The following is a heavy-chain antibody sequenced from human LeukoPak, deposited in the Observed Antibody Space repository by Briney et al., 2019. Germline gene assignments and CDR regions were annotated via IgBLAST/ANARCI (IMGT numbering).Heavy chain of an antibody. V-gene: IGHV4-61*02. CDR1: GGSISSGSYF. CDR2: INTSGST. Sequence: SETLSLTCTVSGGSISSGSYFWTWIRQPAGKRLEWIGRINTSGSTNYNPSLKSRVTISVDTSKNQFSLKLSSVTAADTAVFFCAREGYTSSWYSGYYYFDYWGQGALVTVSP. J-gene: IGHJ4*02. CDR3: AREGYTSSWYSGYYYFDY. D-gene: IGHD6-13*01.